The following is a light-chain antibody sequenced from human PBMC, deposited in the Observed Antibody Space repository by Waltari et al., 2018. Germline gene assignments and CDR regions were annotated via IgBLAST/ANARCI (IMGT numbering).Light chain of an antibody. V-gene: IGLV1-44*01. CDR3: SSWDDSLDGHV. Sequence: QSVLTQPPSASAPPGQRVTISCSGSSSNLGSNTFNWYQYVPGAAPKLLIHKNSDRPSGVPDRFSASKSGTSASLAISGLQSDDESDYYCSSWDDSLDGHVFGTGTRVTVL. J-gene: IGLJ1*01. CDR2: KNS. CDR1: SSNLGSNT.